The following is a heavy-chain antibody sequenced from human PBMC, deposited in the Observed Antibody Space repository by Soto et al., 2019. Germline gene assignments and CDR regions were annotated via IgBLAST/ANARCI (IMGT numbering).Heavy chain of an antibody. V-gene: IGHV1-18*04. J-gene: IGHJ4*02. CDR1: GYTFTSYG. D-gene: IGHD1-20*01. Sequence: QVQLVQSGAEVKKPGASVKFSCKASGYTFTSYGISWVRQAPGQGLEWMGWISAYNGITKYAQKFQGRVTMTTDTSASTAVMELRSLRSDDTAVYYCARAEKWVTGNMGGYWGQGTLVTVYS. CDR2: ISAYNGIT. CDR3: ARAEKWVTGNMGGY.